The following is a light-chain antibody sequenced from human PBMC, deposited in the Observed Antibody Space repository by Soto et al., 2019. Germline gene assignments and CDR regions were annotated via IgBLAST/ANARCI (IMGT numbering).Light chain of an antibody. CDR3: QQYVASPYT. CDR1: QSVSSN. V-gene: IGKV3-15*01. Sequence: EIVMTQSPATLSVSPGERATLSCRASQSVSSNLVWYQQKPGQAPRLLIYGASTRATGIPARFSGSGSGTEFTLNISSLQSEDFAVYYCQQYVASPYTFGQGTKVDIK. J-gene: IGKJ2*01. CDR2: GAS.